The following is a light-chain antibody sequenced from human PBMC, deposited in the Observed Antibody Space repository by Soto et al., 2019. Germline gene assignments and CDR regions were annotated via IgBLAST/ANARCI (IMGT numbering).Light chain of an antibody. J-gene: IGKJ1*01. CDR3: QQSYSRPRT. CDR1: QSISTY. Sequence: DIQMTQSPSSLSAYVGDRVTITCRASQSISTYLNWYLQKPGKAPNLLIYTTSILESGVPSRFSGSESGTDFTLTISSLQPEDFATYFCQQSYSRPRTFGPGTKVDIK. V-gene: IGKV1-39*01. CDR2: TTS.